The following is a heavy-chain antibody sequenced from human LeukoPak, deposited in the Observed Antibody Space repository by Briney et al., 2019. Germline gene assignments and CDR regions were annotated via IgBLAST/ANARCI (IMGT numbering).Heavy chain of an antibody. V-gene: IGHV3-48*01. D-gene: IGHD3-22*01. J-gene: IGHJ4*02. CDR1: GFTFSSYS. CDR2: ISSSSSTI. CDR3: AKKKGSSGYYPFDY. Sequence: GGSLRLSCAASGFTFSSYSMNWVRQAPGKGLEWVSYISSSSSTIYYADSVKGRFTISRDNSKNTLYLQMNSLRAEDTAVYYCAKKKGSSGYYPFDYWGQGTLVTVSS.